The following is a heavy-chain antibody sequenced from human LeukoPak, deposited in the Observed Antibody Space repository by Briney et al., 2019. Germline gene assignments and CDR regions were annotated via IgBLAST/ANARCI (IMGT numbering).Heavy chain of an antibody. V-gene: IGHV3-30*10. CDR3: AKSGERWQQFWYYDN. CDR1: GFTFSSYA. J-gene: IGHJ4*02. CDR2: LSFDGTNK. Sequence: PGRSLRLSCAASGFTFSSYAMHWVRQAPGKGLEWVAVLSFDGTNKYYTDSVKGRFSISRDNSKNTLYLEMDSLRAEDTAVYYCAKSGERWQQFWYYDNWGQGTFITVSS. D-gene: IGHD5-24*01.